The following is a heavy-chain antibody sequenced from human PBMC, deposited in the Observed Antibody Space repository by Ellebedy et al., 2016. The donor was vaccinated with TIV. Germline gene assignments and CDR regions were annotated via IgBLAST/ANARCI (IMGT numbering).Heavy chain of an antibody. J-gene: IGHJ5*02. Sequence: GESLKISCAASGFIISGDWMSWVRQAPGKGLEWVAHINPDGSAEYYVDSVKGRFTISRDNAKNSLYLQMNSLRAEDTALYYCAKSISSYTTGGWFDPWGQGTLVTVSS. CDR1: GFIISGDW. D-gene: IGHD2-2*02. V-gene: IGHV3-7*03. CDR2: INPDGSAE. CDR3: AKSISSYTTGGWFDP.